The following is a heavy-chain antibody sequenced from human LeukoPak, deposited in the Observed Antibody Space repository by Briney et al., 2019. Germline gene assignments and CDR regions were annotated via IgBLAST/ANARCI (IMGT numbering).Heavy chain of an antibody. V-gene: IGHV3-7*01. CDR1: GFTFSSYW. Sequence: PGGSLRLSCAASGFTFSSYWMSWVRQAPGKGLEWVANINQVGSEKNYVDSVKGRFTISRDNAKNSLYLQINSLKTEDTAVYYCARDGHCSHGKCYTDSNAIDSWGQGTLVTVSS. D-gene: IGHD2-2*03. J-gene: IGHJ4*02. CDR3: ARDGHCSHGKCYTDSNAIDS. CDR2: INQVGSEK.